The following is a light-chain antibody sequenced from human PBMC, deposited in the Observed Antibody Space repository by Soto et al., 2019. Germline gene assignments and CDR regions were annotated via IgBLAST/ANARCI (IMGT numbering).Light chain of an antibody. CDR1: SNDVSAYNF. J-gene: IGLJ2*01. Sequence: QSALTQPASVSGSPGQSITISCTGTSNDVSAYNFVSWYKQFPGKAPKLMIYEVSNRPSGVSDRFSGSKSGNTASLIISGLRAEDEADYYCSSQTGSATVLFGGGTKLTVL. CDR2: EVS. V-gene: IGLV2-14*01. CDR3: SSQTGSATVL.